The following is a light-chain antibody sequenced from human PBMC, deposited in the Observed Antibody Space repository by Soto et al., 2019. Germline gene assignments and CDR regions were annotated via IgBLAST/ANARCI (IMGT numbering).Light chain of an antibody. CDR3: QQYGSPIT. CDR1: QSVGTSY. Sequence: EIVWTPSPVTLSLSPGYMSTLSCLASQSVGTSYLVWYQQIPGQAPRLLIYGASSRATGIPDRFSGSGSGTDFTLSISRLEPEDFAVYYCQQYGSPITFGQGTRLEI. CDR2: GAS. V-gene: IGKV3-20*01. J-gene: IGKJ5*01.